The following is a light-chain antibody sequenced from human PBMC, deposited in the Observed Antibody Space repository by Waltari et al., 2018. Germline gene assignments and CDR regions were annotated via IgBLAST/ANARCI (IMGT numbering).Light chain of an antibody. CDR3: QQSYITAYT. J-gene: IGKJ2*01. CDR1: QSISTS. CDR2: LAS. V-gene: IGKV1-39*01. Sequence: IEMTQSPSPLSPSAGDRVTITSRASQSISTSLNWYQQIPGKAPKLLIYLASTLQSGVPSRFSGSGSGTDFSLTISSLQPEDFATYYCQQSYITAYTFGQGTKVEIQ.